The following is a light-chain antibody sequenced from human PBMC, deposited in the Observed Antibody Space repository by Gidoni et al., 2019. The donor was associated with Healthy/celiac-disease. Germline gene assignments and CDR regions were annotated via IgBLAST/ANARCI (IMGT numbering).Light chain of an antibody. J-gene: IGKJ4*02. CDR2: DAS. CDR1: QTVSANF. CDR3: QQYGAPPLT. V-gene: IGKV3-20*01. Sequence: EIVLMPVPVTLSVSPGERATLFCRATQTVSANFLAWYQQKPGQPPTLLIYDASRRATGVPDRFSGSGSGTDFSLTISRLQTEDSALYYCQQYGAPPLTFGGGTRVEIK.